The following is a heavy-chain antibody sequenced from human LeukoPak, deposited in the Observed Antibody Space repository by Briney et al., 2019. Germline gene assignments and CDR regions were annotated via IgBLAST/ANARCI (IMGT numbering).Heavy chain of an antibody. J-gene: IGHJ3*01. CDR2: VYGAGDT. D-gene: IGHD2-21*01. CDR1: GITLSSNH. CDR3: ARDHRLDMVMGAFDV. V-gene: IGHV3-66*01. Sequence: PGGSLRLSCAASGITLSSNHMSWVRQAPGKGREWGSVVYGAGDTYYADSVKGRFTISRDNSKNTLYLQMNSLRAEDTAVYYCARDHRLDMVMGAFDVWGQGTVVTVSS.